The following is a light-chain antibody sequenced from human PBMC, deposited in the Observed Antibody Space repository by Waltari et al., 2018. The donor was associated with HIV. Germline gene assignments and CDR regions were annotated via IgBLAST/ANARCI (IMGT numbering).Light chain of an antibody. Sequence: YVLTQPPSVSVAPGKTATITCGGNNIGDNHVHWYQQKSGQAPVLVIYDVKLRPSGIPARISGSNSGGTATLTISGVEVGDEAEYYCQVFENSRDQAFGTGTKVTVL. CDR3: QVFENSRDQA. J-gene: IGLJ1*01. CDR2: DVK. V-gene: IGLV3-21*01. CDR1: NIGDNH.